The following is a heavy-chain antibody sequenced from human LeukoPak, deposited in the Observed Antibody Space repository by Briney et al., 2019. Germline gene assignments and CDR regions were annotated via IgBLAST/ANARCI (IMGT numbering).Heavy chain of an antibody. CDR1: GYTFPSYY. V-gene: IGHV1-46*01. D-gene: IGHD6-25*01. Sequence: ASVKVSFKASGYTFPSYYMHWVRQAPGQGLEWMGIINPSGGSTSYAQKFQGRVTMTRDMSTSTVYMELSSLRSEDTAVYYCARSGYNPNFEYWGQGTLVTVSS. CDR3: ARSGYNPNFEY. J-gene: IGHJ4*02. CDR2: INPSGGST.